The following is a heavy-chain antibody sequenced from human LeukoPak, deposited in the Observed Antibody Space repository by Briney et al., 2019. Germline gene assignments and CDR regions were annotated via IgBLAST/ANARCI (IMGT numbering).Heavy chain of an antibody. D-gene: IGHD2-2*01. Sequence: GESLKISCKGSGCSFTSYWISWVRQMPGKGLEWMGRIDPSDSYTNYSPSFQGHVTISADKSISTAYLQWSSLKASDTAMYYCARHGLPALRYYYGMDVWGKGTTVTVSS. CDR1: GCSFTSYW. CDR3: ARHGLPALRYYYGMDV. V-gene: IGHV5-10-1*01. J-gene: IGHJ6*04. CDR2: IDPSDSYT.